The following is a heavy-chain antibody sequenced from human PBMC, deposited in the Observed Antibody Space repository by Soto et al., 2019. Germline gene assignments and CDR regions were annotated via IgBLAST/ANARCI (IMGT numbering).Heavy chain of an antibody. J-gene: IGHJ4*02. Sequence: GVSLRLSCAASGFTFSTYAMTWVRQAPGKGLAWLSSISGSGSTYYADSVKGRFTISRDNSKNTLYLQMNSLRAEDTAVYYCAKVISTSGSSLWGRGTLVTVSS. V-gene: IGHV3-23*01. CDR3: AKVISTSGSSL. CDR2: ISGSGST. CDR1: GFTFSTYA. D-gene: IGHD3-10*01.